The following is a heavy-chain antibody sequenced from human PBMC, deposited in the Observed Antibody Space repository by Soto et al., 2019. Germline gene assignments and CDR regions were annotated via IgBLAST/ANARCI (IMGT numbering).Heavy chain of an antibody. D-gene: IGHD2-15*01. CDR3: SRDRIGRFYAIDV. V-gene: IGHV3-9*01. CDR2: INWGGGMI. CDR1: GFKFDDYA. J-gene: IGHJ6*02. Sequence: EVQLVESGGAMVHPGGSLRLSCVASGFKFDDYAIHWVRQVAGKGLEWVSAINWGGGMISYADYVKGRSSISRDNTKNYMSLQINSLRPEDAALYYCSRDRIGRFYAIDVWGQGTTVTVSS.